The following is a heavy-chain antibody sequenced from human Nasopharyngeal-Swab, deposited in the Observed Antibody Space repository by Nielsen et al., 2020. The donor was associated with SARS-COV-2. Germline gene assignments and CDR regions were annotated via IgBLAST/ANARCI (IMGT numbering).Heavy chain of an antibody. CDR1: GFTFDDYA. Sequence: SLKISCAASGFTFDDYAMHWVRQAPGKGLEWVSGISWNSGSTGYADSVKGRFTISRDNAKNSLYLQMNSLRAEDTALYYCAKGPTYPLLFSDDAFDIWGQGTMVTVSS. D-gene: IGHD2-2*01. CDR3: AKGPTYPLLFSDDAFDI. V-gene: IGHV3-9*01. CDR2: ISWNSGST. J-gene: IGHJ3*02.